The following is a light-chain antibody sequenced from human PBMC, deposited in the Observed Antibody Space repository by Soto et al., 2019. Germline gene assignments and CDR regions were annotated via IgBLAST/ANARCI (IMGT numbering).Light chain of an antibody. CDR2: AAS. V-gene: IGKV1-39*01. CDR1: QTIGNL. Sequence: IEVTQSPSSLAASLGDRVTITCRASQTIGNLLNWYQQKPGKAPNLLIYAASSLQSGVPSRFSGSGSGTDFTLTISSLQPEDFAAYYCQQSFNSPRTFGQGTKVDIK. CDR3: QQSFNSPRT. J-gene: IGKJ1*01.